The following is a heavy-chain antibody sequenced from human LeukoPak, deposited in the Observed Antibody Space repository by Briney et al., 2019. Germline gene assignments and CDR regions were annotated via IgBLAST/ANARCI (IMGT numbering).Heavy chain of an antibody. CDR1: GYTFSDYH. J-gene: IGHJ6*02. CDR3: ASSGYSSGWYGNYYYGMDV. D-gene: IGHD6-19*01. CDR2: INPNSGDT. Sequence: ASVKVSCKASGYTFSDYHINWVRQASGQGLEWMGWINPNSGDTKYAQAFQGRVTMTRDTSISTAYMELNRLRSDDTAMYYCASSGYSSGWYGNYYYGMDVWGQGTTVTVSS. V-gene: IGHV1-2*02.